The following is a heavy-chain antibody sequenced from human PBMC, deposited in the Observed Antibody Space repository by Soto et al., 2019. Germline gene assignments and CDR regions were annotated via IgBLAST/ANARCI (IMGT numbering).Heavy chain of an antibody. CDR3: ARGGGYDYFDY. Sequence: PSETLSLTCTVSGASISYGGFSWSWIRQSPGKGLEWIGYISHLENTYLHPSFKSRLTMSIDRTRNQFSLKLSSVTAADMAVYYCARGGGYDYFDYWGQGVLVTVS. CDR1: GASISYGGFS. CDR2: ISHLENT. V-gene: IGHV4-30-2*06. J-gene: IGHJ4*02. D-gene: IGHD5-12*01.